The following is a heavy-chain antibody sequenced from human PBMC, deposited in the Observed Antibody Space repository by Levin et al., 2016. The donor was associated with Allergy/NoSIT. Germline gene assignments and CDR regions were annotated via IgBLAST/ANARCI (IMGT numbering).Heavy chain of an antibody. CDR2: IYYSGST. Sequence: SETLSLTCTVSGGSISSSSYYWGWIRQPPGKGLEWIGSIYYSGSTYYNPSLKSRVTISVDTSKNQFSLKLSSVTAADTAVYYCARHGQAFITMVRGVISWFDPWGQGTLVTVSS. CDR3: ARHGQAFITMVRGVISWFDP. J-gene: IGHJ5*02. CDR1: GGSISSSSYY. D-gene: IGHD3-10*01. V-gene: IGHV4-39*01.